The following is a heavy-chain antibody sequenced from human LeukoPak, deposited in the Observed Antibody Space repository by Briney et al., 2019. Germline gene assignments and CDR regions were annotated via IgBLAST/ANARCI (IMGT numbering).Heavy chain of an antibody. D-gene: IGHD1-1*01. V-gene: IGHV4-34*01. Sequence: SEILSLTCAVYGGSFSGYYWSWIRQPPGKGLEWIGEINHSGSTNYNPSLKSRVTISVDTSKNQFSLKLSSVTAADTAVYYCARGPAGIIDYWGQGTLVTVSS. J-gene: IGHJ4*02. CDR1: GGSFSGYY. CDR2: INHSGST. CDR3: ARGPAGIIDY.